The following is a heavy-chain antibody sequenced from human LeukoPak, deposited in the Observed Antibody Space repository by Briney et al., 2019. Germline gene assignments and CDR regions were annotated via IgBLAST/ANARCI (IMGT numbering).Heavy chain of an antibody. Sequence: VKVSCKASGYTFINYDFSWVRQAPGQGLEWMGWISTYNGNTNYAQKLQGRVTMTTDTSTSTAYMELRSLRSDDTAVYYCARRGYGGNPQGAADYWGQGSLVTVSS. CDR2: ISTYNGNT. CDR1: GYTFINYD. J-gene: IGHJ4*02. CDR3: ARRGYGGNPQGAADY. D-gene: IGHD4-23*01. V-gene: IGHV1-18*01.